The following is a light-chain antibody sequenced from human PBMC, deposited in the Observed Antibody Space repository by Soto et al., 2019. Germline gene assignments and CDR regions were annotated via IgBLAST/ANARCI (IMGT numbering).Light chain of an antibody. CDR3: AAWDDSLSGPGV. CDR2: KNN. CDR1: SSNIGNFY. Sequence: QSVLTQPPSASGTPGQRVTISFSGSSSNIGNFYVYWYQQLPGTAPKLLIYKNNQRPLGVPDRFSGSKSGTSASLAISGLRSDDEADYYCAAWDDSLSGPGVFGGGTQLTVL. V-gene: IGLV1-47*01. J-gene: IGLJ7*01.